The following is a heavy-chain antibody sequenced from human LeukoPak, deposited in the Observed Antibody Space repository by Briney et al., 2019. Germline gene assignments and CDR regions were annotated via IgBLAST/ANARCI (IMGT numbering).Heavy chain of an antibody. Sequence: GGSLRLSCAASGFTFSSYEMNWVRQAPGKGLEWVSHISSSGSTIYYADSVKGRFTISRDNAKNSLYLQMNSPRAEDTAVYYCARDTSGGWFDYWGQGTLVTVSS. CDR3: ARDTSGGWFDY. CDR1: GFTFSSYE. CDR2: ISSSGSTI. D-gene: IGHD6-19*01. J-gene: IGHJ4*02. V-gene: IGHV3-48*03.